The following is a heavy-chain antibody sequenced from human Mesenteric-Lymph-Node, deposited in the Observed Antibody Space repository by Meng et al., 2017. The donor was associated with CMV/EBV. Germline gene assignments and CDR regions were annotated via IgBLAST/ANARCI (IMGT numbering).Heavy chain of an antibody. J-gene: IGHJ1*01. D-gene: IGHD3-9*01. V-gene: IGHV1-8*01. CDR2: INPNTGQI. Sequence: ASVKVSCKASGYTFNGYYIHWVRQAPGQGLEWMGWINPNTGQIGYAQNFQGRVTMTRNTSLSTASMELTSLKSDDTAVYYCATIAILGDGQYFQHWGQGTLVTVSS. CDR3: ATIAILGDGQYFQH. CDR1: GYTFNGYY.